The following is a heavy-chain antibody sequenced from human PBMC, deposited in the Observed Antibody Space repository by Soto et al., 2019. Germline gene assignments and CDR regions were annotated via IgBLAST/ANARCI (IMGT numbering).Heavy chain of an antibody. D-gene: IGHD3-22*01. J-gene: IGHJ4*02. CDR2: ISGSGGST. V-gene: IGHV3-23*01. CDR1: GFTFSSYA. Sequence: GGSLRLSCAASGFTFSSYAMSWVRQAPGKGLEWVSGISGSGGSTYYAESVKGRFTISRDTSKNTLYLQMNSLRAEDTAVYYCAKDGASSGYYYLVDDYFDYWGQGTPVTVSS. CDR3: AKDGASSGYYYLVDDYFDY.